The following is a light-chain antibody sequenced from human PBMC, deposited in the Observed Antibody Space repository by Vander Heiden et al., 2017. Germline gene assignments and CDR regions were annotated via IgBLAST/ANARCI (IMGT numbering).Light chain of an antibody. J-gene: IGLJ2*01. CDR2: GTN. Sequence: QFVLTHPPSVPGAPGQRVTSTRTGSISNIGANYDVHWYQQLPGTAPNLLISGTNVRPSGVPDRFSGSKSGTTASLAITGLQAEDEADYHCQSYDSSLSAVVFGGGTKLTVL. CDR1: ISNIGANYD. V-gene: IGLV1-40*01. CDR3: QSYDSSLSAVV.